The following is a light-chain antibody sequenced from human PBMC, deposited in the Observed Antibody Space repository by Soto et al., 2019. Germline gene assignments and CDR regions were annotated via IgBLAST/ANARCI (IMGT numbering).Light chain of an antibody. CDR1: QNVGKD. J-gene: IGKJ4*01. CDR3: QQRSNWPPT. Sequence: EIVLTQSPATLSLSPGEKATPSCRPGQNVGKDLVGYHQKRGQAPRLLIYPASNRATGIPARSSGSGSGTDFTLTISSLEPEDFAAYYCQQRSNWPPTFGGGTKVEIK. V-gene: IGKV3-11*01. CDR2: PAS.